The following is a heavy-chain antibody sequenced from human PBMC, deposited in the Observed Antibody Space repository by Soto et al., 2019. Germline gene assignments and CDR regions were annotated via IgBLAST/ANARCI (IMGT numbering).Heavy chain of an antibody. CDR3: ARLYYDFWSGLSRGWFDP. J-gene: IGHJ5*02. CDR2: ISAYNGNT. Sequence: QVQLVQSGAEVKKPGASVKVSCKASGYTFTSYGISWVRQAPGQGLEWMGWISAYNGNTNYAQKLQGIVTMTTDTSTSTAYMELRSLRSDDTAVYYCARLYYDFWSGLSRGWFDPWGQGTLVTVSS. V-gene: IGHV1-18*01. CDR1: GYTFTSYG. D-gene: IGHD3-3*01.